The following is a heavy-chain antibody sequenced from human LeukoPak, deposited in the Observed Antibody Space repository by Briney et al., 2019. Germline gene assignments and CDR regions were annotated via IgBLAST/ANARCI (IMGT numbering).Heavy chain of an antibody. CDR1: GYTFTSYD. Sequence: GASVKVSCKASGYTFTSYDINWVRQATGQGLEWMGWMDPKSDQTAYAQKFQGRVTMTRDTSISTAYMELSSLRSEDTAVYYCARGNWGFLSYWGQGTLVTVSS. D-gene: IGHD7-27*01. CDR2: MDPKSDQT. CDR3: ARGNWGFLSY. V-gene: IGHV1-8*01. J-gene: IGHJ4*02.